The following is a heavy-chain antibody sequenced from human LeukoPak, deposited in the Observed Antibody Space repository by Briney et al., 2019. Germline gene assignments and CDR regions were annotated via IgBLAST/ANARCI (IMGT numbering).Heavy chain of an antibody. CDR1: GFTFSSYA. V-gene: IGHV3-23*01. Sequence: GGSLRLSCAASGFTFSSYAMSWVRQAPGKGLEWVSAISGSGGSTYYADSVKGRFTISRDNSKNTLYLQMNSLRAEDTAVYYCANLLIAEAGTGWFDPWGQGTLVTVSS. J-gene: IGHJ5*02. CDR2: ISGSGGST. D-gene: IGHD6-19*01. CDR3: ANLLIAEAGTGWFDP.